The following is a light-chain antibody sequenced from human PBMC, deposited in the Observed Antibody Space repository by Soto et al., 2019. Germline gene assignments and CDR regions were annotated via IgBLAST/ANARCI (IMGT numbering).Light chain of an antibody. CDR1: SSSIGSNY. V-gene: IGLV1-47*01. CDR3: AAWDDSLSGVV. CDR2: RNN. Sequence: QSVLTQPPSASGTPGQRVTISCSGSSSSIGSNYVYWYQQLPGTAPKLLIYRNNQRPSGVPDRFSGSKSGALASLAISGLRSEDEADYYCAAWDDSLSGVVFGGGTKVTVL. J-gene: IGLJ2*01.